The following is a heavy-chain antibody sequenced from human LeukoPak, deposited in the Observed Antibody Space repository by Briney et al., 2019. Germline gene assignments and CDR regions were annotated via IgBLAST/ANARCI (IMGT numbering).Heavy chain of an antibody. D-gene: IGHD5-12*01. J-gene: IGHJ6*03. CDR3: ARGGLGLRPTKTYYFYYYMDV. V-gene: IGHV3-20*04. Sequence: GGSLRLSCAASGFTFDDYGMSWVRQAPGKGLEWGSGINWNGGSTVYADSVKGRFTISRDNAKNSLYLQMNSLRAEDTALYYCARGGLGLRPTKTYYFYYYMDVWGKGTTVTVSS. CDR1: GFTFDDYG. CDR2: INWNGGST.